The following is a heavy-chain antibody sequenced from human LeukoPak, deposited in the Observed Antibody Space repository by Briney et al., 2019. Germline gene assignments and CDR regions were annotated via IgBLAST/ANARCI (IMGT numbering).Heavy chain of an antibody. V-gene: IGHV4-39*01. CDR1: GGSISSSSYY. D-gene: IGHD6-6*01. J-gene: IGHJ4*02. CDR2: IYYSGST. CDR3: ARQSTGSSSPPYFDY. Sequence: KPSETLSLTCTVSGGSISSSSYYWGWIRQPPGKGLEWIGSIYYSGSTYYNPSLKSRVTISVDTSKNQFSLKLSSVTAADTAVYYCARQSTGSSSPPYFDYWGQGTLVTVSS.